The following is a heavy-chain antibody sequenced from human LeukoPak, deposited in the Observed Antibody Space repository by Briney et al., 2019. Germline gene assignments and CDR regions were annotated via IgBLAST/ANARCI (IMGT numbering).Heavy chain of an antibody. CDR2: INSDGSST. V-gene: IGHV3-74*01. Sequence: GRSLRLSCAASGFTFSSFGMHWVRQAPGKGLVWVSRINSDGSSTSYADSVKGRFTISRDNAKNTLYLQMNSLRAEDTAVYYCAREGSSGWYRKFFDYWGQGTLVTVSS. CDR3: AREGSSGWYRKFFDY. D-gene: IGHD6-19*01. CDR1: GFTFSSFG. J-gene: IGHJ4*02.